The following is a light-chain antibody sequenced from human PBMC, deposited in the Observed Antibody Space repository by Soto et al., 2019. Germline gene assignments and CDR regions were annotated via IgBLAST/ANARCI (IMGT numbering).Light chain of an antibody. V-gene: IGKV3-20*01. Sequence: EIVLTQSPGTLSLSPGERATLSCRSSQSVSSSYLAWYQQKPGQAPRLLIYDVSNRATGIPARFSGSGSGTEFTLTINSLQAEDSTVYYCQQYYNWPRTFGQGTRLEIK. J-gene: IGKJ5*01. CDR2: DVS. CDR1: QSVSSSY. CDR3: QQYYNWPRT.